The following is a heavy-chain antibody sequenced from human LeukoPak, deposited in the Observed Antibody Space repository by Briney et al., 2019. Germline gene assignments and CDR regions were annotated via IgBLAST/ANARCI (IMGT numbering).Heavy chain of an antibody. CDR3: AKTRPLDSSSWSHGDY. D-gene: IGHD6-13*01. CDR1: GFTFSSYA. J-gene: IGHJ4*02. CDR2: ISGSGDNT. V-gene: IGHV3-23*01. Sequence: GGSLRLSCAASGFTFSSYAMSWVRQAPGKGLEWVSAISGSGDNTYYADSVKGRFTISRDNSKNTLYLQMNSLRAEDTAVYYCAKTRPLDSSSWSHGDYWGQGTLVIVSS.